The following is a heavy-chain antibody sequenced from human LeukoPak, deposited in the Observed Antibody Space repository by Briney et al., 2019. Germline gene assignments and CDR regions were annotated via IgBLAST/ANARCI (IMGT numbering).Heavy chain of an antibody. D-gene: IGHD3-16*01. Sequence: GGSLRLSCAASGFTLSTYGMHWVRQAPGKGLEWVAVIWHDGSNKYYADSVKGRLTISRDNSKDTLYLQMNSLRVEDTAVYYCARAVGPFDYWGQGTLVTVSS. CDR3: ARAVGPFDY. CDR2: IWHDGSNK. V-gene: IGHV3-33*01. J-gene: IGHJ4*02. CDR1: GFTLSTYG.